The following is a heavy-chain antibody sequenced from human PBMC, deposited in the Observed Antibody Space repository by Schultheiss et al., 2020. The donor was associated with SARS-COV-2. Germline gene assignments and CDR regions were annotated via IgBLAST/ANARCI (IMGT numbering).Heavy chain of an antibody. CDR3: ARQCSSTSCFAAQDAFDI. Sequence: GGSLRLSCAASGFTFSTYEMNWVRQAPGKGLEWVAVISYDGSNKYYADSVKGRFTISRDNSKNTLYLQMNSLRAEDTAVYYCARQCSSTSCFAAQDAFDIWGQGTMVTVSS. D-gene: IGHD2-2*01. J-gene: IGHJ3*02. CDR1: GFTFSTYE. CDR2: ISYDGSNK. V-gene: IGHV3-30*14.